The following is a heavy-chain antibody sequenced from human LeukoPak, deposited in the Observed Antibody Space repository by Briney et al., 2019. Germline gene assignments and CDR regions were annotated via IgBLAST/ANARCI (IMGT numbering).Heavy chain of an antibody. CDR3: ARVLEGSSGQHWYFDL. V-gene: IGHV4-34*01. Sequence: KPSETLSLTCAVYGGSFSGYYWSWIRQPPGKGLEWIGEINHSGSTNYNPSLKSRVTISVDTSKNRFSLRLSSVTAADTAVYYCARVLEGSSGQHWYFDLWGRGTLVTVSS. D-gene: IGHD6-19*01. CDR2: INHSGST. CDR1: GGSFSGYY. J-gene: IGHJ2*01.